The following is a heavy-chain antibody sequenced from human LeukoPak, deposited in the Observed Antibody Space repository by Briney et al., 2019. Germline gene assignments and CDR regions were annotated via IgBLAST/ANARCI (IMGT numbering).Heavy chain of an antibody. J-gene: IGHJ4*02. CDR1: GFSFSSYE. Sequence: PGGSLRLSCAASGFSFSSYEMNWVRQAPGKGLQWISYISRGGDEIYYADSVKGRFTVSRDNAKNSLYLQMNSLRAEDTAVYYCARGRPDRGYSYGRDFDYWGQGTLVTVSS. CDR2: ISRGGDEI. V-gene: IGHV3-48*03. D-gene: IGHD5-18*01. CDR3: ARGRPDRGYSYGRDFDY.